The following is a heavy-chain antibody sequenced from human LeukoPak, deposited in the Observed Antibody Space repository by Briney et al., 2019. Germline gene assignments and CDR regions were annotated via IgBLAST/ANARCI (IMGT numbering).Heavy chain of an antibody. CDR3: ARPTTVTTGVAFDI. CDR1: GYSISSGYY. CDR2: IYHSGST. J-gene: IGHJ3*02. Sequence: TSETLSLTCTVSGYSISSGYYWGWIRQPPGKGLEWIGSIYHSGSTYYNPSLKSRVTISVDTSKNQFSLKLSSVTAADTAVYYCARPTTVTTGVAFDIWGQGTMVTVSS. V-gene: IGHV4-38-2*02. D-gene: IGHD4-17*01.